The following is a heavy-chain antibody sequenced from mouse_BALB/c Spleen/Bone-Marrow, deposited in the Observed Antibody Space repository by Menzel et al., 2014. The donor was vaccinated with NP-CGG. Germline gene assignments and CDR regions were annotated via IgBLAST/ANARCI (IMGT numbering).Heavy chain of an antibody. Sequence: EVKLMESGPGLVKPSQSQSLPCTVTGYSITSDYSWNWIRQFPGNTLEWMGYISYSGSTSYNPSLKSRISITRDTSKNQFFLQLNSVTTEDTATYYCATGTWYFDYWGQGTTLTVSS. V-gene: IGHV3-2*02. CDR2: ISYSGST. J-gene: IGHJ2*01. CDR3: ATGTWYFDY. D-gene: IGHD4-1*01. CDR1: GYSITSDYS.